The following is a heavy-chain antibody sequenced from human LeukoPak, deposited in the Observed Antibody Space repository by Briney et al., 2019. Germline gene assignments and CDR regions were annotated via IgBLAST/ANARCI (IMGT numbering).Heavy chain of an antibody. D-gene: IGHD1-26*01. Sequence: SETLSLTCAVYGDSFSGYYWGWLRQSPGKGLEWVGSIYHSGSTYYNPSLKSRVTISVDTSKNHFSLRLSSVTAADTAVYYCARRSGSYRAGAEYFQHWGQGTLVTVSS. J-gene: IGHJ1*01. V-gene: IGHV4-38-2*01. CDR3: ARRSGSYRAGAEYFQH. CDR2: IYHSGST. CDR1: GDSFSGYY.